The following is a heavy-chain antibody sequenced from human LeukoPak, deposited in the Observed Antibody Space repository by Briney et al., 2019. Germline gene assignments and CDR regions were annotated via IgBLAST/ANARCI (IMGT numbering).Heavy chain of an antibody. D-gene: IGHD6-6*01. Sequence: GGSLRLSCAASGFTFSSYAMSWVRQAPGKGLEWVSAISGSGGSTYYADSVKGRFTISRDNSKNTLYLQMNSLRAEDTAVYYCAKDREVEYSFYYYGMDVWGQGTTVTVSS. CDR3: AKDREVEYSFYYYGMDV. J-gene: IGHJ6*02. CDR2: ISGSGGST. V-gene: IGHV3-23*01. CDR1: GFTFSSYA.